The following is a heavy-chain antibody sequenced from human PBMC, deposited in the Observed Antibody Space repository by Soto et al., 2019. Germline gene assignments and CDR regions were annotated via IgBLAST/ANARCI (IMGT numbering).Heavy chain of an antibody. J-gene: IGHJ6*02. CDR3: RRSSRYSTDV. D-gene: IGHD6-19*01. V-gene: IGHV4-30-2*01. CDR1: GGSISSGGYS. CDR2: IYHSGST. Sequence: SETLSLTCAVSGGSISSGGYSWTWIRQPPGKGLEWIGYIYHSGSTYYNPSLKSRVTISVDRSKNQFSLKLNSVTAADTAVYYCRRSSRYSTDVWGQGITVTVSS.